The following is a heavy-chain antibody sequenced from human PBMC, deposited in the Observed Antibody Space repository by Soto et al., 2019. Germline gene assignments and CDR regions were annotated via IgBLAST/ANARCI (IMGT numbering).Heavy chain of an antibody. CDR3: ARDDTRAGYDY. V-gene: IGHV4-31*03. Sequence: QVQLQESGPELVKPSQTLSLTCTVSGGSITTGGYYWSWIRQHPGKGMEWIGYIYYSGSTSYNPYHKGRITMSLDTSKNQFSLKLNSVTAADTAVYYCARDDTRAGYDYWGQGTLVTVSS. D-gene: IGHD5-18*01. J-gene: IGHJ4*02. CDR1: GGSITTGGYY. CDR2: IYYSGST.